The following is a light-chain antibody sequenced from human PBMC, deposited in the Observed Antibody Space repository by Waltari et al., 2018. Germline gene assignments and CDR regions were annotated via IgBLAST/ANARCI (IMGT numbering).Light chain of an antibody. CDR3: QHYGISFPVT. CDR1: QSVGSSD. J-gene: IGKJ5*01. CDR2: ATS. Sequence: EIVLAQSPDTLSLSPGETATLSCRASQSVGSSDLIWYQQKPGQAPRLLIFATSYRATGIPDRFSGSGSETDFTLTISRLEPEDVAIYYCQHYGISFPVTFGQGTRLEIK. V-gene: IGKV3-20*01.